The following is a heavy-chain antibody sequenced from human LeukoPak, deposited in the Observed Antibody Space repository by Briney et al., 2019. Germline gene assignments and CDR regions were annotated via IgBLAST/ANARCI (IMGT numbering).Heavy chain of an antibody. CDR2: INPNSGGT. V-gene: IGHV1-2*02. Sequence: ASVKVSCKASGYTFTGYYMHWVRQAPGQGLEWMGWINPNSGGTNYAQKFQGRVTMTRDTSISTAYMELSRLRSDDTAVYYCARVRLNRGGSYFYFGYWGQGTLVTVSS. CDR3: ARVRLNRGGSYFYFGY. CDR1: GYTFTGYY. D-gene: IGHD1-26*01. J-gene: IGHJ4*02.